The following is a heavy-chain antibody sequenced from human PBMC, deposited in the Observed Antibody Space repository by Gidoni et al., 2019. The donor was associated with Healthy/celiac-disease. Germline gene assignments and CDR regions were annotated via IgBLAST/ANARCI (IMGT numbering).Heavy chain of an antibody. CDR1: VGSFSGYY. V-gene: IGHV4-34*01. J-gene: IGHJ6*02. D-gene: IGHD3-16*01. CDR3: ASPTRGGTKRYGMDV. CDR2: INHSGST. Sequence: QVQLQQWGAGLLKPSETLSLTCAVYVGSFSGYYWSWIRQPPGKVMEWIGEINHSGSTNYNPSLKSRVTISVDTSKNQFSLKLSSVTAADTAVYYCASPTRGGTKRYGMDVWGQGTTVTVSS.